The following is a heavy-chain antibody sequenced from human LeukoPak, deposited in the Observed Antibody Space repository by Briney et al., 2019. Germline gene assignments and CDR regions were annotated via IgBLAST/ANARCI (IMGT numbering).Heavy chain of an antibody. CDR2: IYYSGST. CDR1: GGSISSGGYY. CDR3: ARLYSSGWYVDY. Sequence: SETLSLTCTVSGGSISSGGYYWSWIRQHPGKGLEWIGYIYYSGSTYYNPSLKSRVTISVDTSKNQFSLKLSSVTAADTAAYYCARLYSSGWYVDYWGQGTLVTVSS. J-gene: IGHJ4*02. D-gene: IGHD6-19*01. V-gene: IGHV4-31*03.